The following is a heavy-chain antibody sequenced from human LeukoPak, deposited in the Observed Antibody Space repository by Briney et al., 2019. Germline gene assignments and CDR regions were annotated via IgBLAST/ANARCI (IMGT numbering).Heavy chain of an antibody. Sequence: SETLSLTCAVSGDSFSSSHSWNWVRQSPGKGLEWIGEIDHTGSKYYHPSLESRVTISVDKSKNEFSLRLSSVTAADTAVYYCAKDWSHHPFDYWGQGTLVTVSS. D-gene: IGHD1-14*01. CDR1: GDSFSSSHS. CDR2: IDHTGSK. J-gene: IGHJ4*02. CDR3: AKDWSHHPFDY. V-gene: IGHV4-4*02.